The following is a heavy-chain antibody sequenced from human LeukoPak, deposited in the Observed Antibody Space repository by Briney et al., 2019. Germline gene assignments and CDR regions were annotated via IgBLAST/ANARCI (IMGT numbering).Heavy chain of an antibody. CDR1: GYTFTSYD. CDR2: INPKRGAT. V-gene: IGHV1-2*02. CDR3: ARVRYDYGAKDIDY. J-gene: IGHJ4*02. Sequence: GASVKVSCKASGYTFTSYDINWVRQATGQGLEWMGWINPKRGATKYVQKFQGRVTMTSDTSMSTVYMEMSRLRSDDTAVYYCARVRYDYGAKDIDYWGQGTLVTVSS. D-gene: IGHD4-23*01.